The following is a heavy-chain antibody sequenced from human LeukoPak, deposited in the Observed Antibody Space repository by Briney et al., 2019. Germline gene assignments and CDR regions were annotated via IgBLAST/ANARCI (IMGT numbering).Heavy chain of an antibody. D-gene: IGHD6-19*01. CDR1: GYTFSGHY. Sequence: ASVKVSCKASGYTFSGHYMQWVRQAPGQGLEWMGWISAYNGNTNYAQKFQGRVTMTTDTSTSTAYMELRSLRSDDTAVYYCARREQWLVGDDYWGQGTLSPSSQ. CDR3: ARREQWLVGDDY. V-gene: IGHV1-18*04. J-gene: IGHJ4*02. CDR2: ISAYNGNT.